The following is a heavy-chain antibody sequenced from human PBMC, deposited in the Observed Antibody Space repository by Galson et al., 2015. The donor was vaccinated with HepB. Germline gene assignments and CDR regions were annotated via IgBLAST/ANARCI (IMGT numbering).Heavy chain of an antibody. D-gene: IGHD3-16*01. J-gene: IGHJ4*02. V-gene: IGHV3-30-3*01. Sequence: SLRLSCAASGFTFSSYAMHWVRQAPGKGLEWVAVISYDGSNKYYADSVKGRFTISRDNSKNTLFVQMNSLEIEDIGVYFCTTDGGMANRPLFDYWGKGVVVSVSS. CDR3: TTDGGMANRPLFDY. CDR1: GFTFSSYA. CDR2: ISYDGSNK.